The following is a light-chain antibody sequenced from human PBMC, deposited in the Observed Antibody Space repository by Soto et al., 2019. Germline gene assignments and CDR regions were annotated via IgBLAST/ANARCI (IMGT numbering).Light chain of an antibody. CDR1: SSNIGAGYD. V-gene: IGLV1-40*01. CDR3: QSYDSSLSGVV. Sequence: QAVVTQPPSVSGAPGQRVTISCTGSSSNIGAGYDVHWYQQLPGTAPKLLIYDNNNRPSGVPDRFSGSKSGTSASLAITGLQAEDEADYYCQSYDSSLSGVVFDGGTKLTVL. J-gene: IGLJ2*01. CDR2: DNN.